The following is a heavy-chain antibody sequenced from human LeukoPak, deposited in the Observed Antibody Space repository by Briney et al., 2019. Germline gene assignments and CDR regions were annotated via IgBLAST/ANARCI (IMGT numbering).Heavy chain of an antibody. Sequence: PSETLSLTCTVSGGSISSYYWSWIRQPPGKGLEWIGYIYYSGSTNYNPSLKSRVTISVDTSKNQFSLKLSSVTAADTAVYYCARDHTEETYYYDSSGYPLIQGAFDIWGQGIMVTVSS. CDR3: ARDHTEETYYYDSSGYPLIQGAFDI. D-gene: IGHD3-22*01. V-gene: IGHV4-59*01. CDR2: IYYSGST. CDR1: GGSISSYY. J-gene: IGHJ3*02.